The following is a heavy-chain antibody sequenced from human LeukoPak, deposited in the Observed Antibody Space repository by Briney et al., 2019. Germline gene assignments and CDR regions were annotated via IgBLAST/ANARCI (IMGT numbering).Heavy chain of an antibody. V-gene: IGHV4-59*01. D-gene: IGHD3-22*01. J-gene: IGHJ4*02. CDR3: AREVAGSGYPPYYFDY. CDR2: IYYSGST. CDR1: GGSISSYY. Sequence: PSETLSLTCTVSGGSISSYYWSWIRQPPGKGLEWIGYIYYSGSTNYNPSLKSRVTISVDTSKNQFSLKLSSVTAADTAVYYCAREVAGSGYPPYYFDYWGQGTLVTVSS.